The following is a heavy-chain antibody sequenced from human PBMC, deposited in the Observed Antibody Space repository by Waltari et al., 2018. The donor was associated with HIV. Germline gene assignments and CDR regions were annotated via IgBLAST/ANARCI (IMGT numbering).Heavy chain of an antibody. CDR3: ARSFSGYSNYFDP. J-gene: IGHJ5*02. Sequence: QLQLQESGPGLVRSSETLSLTCTVSGGSLTSRSYYWGWIRQAPGKGLEWIGSMSYSGSTYNNASLRSRLTISVDTSKNQFSLKLTSVTAADTAMYYCARSFSGYSNYFDPWGQGTLVTVSS. CDR2: MSYSGST. V-gene: IGHV4-39*01. CDR1: GGSLTSRSYY. D-gene: IGHD4-4*01.